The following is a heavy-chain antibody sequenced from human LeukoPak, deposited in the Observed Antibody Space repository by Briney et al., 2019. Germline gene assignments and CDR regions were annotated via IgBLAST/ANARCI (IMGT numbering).Heavy chain of an antibody. V-gene: IGHV1-69*06. CDR2: IIPIFGTA. CDR1: GYTFTSYG. J-gene: IGHJ4*02. CDR3: ARVVGRRYSSSAWYFDY. Sequence: SVKVSCKASGYTFTSYGISWVRQAPGQGLEWMGGIIPIFGTANYAQKFQGRVTITADKSTSTAYMELSSLRSEDTAVYYCARVVGRRYSSSAWYFDYWGQGTLVTVSS. D-gene: IGHD6-6*01.